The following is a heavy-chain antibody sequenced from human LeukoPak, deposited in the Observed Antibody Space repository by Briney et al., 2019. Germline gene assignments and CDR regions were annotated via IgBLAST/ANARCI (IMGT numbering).Heavy chain of an antibody. J-gene: IGHJ6*03. CDR2: INWNGGST. Sequence: GGSPRLSCAASGFTFDDYGMSWVRQAPGKGLEWVSGINWNGGSTGYADSVKGRLTISRDNAKNSLYLQMNSLRAEDTALYYCARDGGYCTNGVCYDYYMDVWGKGTTVTVSS. CDR3: ARDGGYCTNGVCYDYYMDV. CDR1: GFTFDDYG. V-gene: IGHV3-20*04. D-gene: IGHD2-8*01.